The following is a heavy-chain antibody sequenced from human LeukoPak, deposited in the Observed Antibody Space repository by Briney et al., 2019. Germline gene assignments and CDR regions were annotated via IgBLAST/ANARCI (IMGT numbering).Heavy chain of an antibody. D-gene: IGHD3-22*01. CDR1: GFTFSSYS. V-gene: IGHV3-21*04. CDR2: ISSSSSYI. J-gene: IGHJ4*02. CDR3: ASQYGSSGYDY. Sequence: GGSLRLSCAASGFTFSSYSMNWVRQAPGKGLEWVSSISSSSSYIYYADSVKGRFTISRDNAKNSLYLQMNSLRAEDTAVYYCASQYGSSGYDYWGQGTLVTVSS.